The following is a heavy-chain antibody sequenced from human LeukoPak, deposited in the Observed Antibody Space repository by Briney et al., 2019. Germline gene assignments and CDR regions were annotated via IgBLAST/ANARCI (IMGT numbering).Heavy chain of an antibody. J-gene: IGHJ4*02. CDR2: IDHDAIVR. D-gene: IGHD2-15*01. CDR3: AREASGYDY. Sequence: GGSLRLSCVASGFIVSNHWMAWVRQAPGKGLEWVANIDHDAIVRNYVDSVEGRFTISRDDAKNSLYLQMDSLRVEDSAVYYCAREASGYDYWGRGTLVTVSS. CDR1: GFIVSNHW. V-gene: IGHV3-7*01.